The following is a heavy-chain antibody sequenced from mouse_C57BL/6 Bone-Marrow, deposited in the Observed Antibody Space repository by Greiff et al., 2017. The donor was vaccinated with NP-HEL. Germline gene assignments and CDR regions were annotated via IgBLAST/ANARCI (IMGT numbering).Heavy chain of an antibody. J-gene: IGHJ2*01. V-gene: IGHV1-15*01. Sequence: VQLQQSGAELVRPGASVTLSCKASGYTFTDYEMHWVKQTPVHGLEWIGAIDPETGGTAYNQKFKGKAILTADKSSSTAYMELRSLTSEDSAVYYCTRSTMVTTPFVDYWGQGTTLTVSS. D-gene: IGHD2-2*01. CDR3: TRSTMVTTPFVDY. CDR2: IDPETGGT. CDR1: GYTFTDYE.